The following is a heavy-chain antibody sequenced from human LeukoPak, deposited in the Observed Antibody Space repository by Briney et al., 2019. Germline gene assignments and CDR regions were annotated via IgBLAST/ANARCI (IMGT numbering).Heavy chain of an antibody. CDR1: GFTFSRYS. V-gene: IGHV3-21*01. J-gene: IGHJ4*02. CDR3: ASRFLEWLYYFDY. CDR2: ISSSSSYI. Sequence: GGSLSLSCAASGFTFSRYSMNWVRQAPGKGLEWVSSISSSSSYIYYADSVKGRFTISRDNAKNSLYLQMNSLRAEDTAVYYCASRFLEWLYYFDYWGQGTLVTVSS. D-gene: IGHD3-3*01.